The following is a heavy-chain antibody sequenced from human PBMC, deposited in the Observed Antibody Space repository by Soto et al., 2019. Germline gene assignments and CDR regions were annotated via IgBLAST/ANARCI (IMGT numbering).Heavy chain of an antibody. Sequence: EVQLLESGGGLVQPGGSLRLSCAASGFTFSSYAMSWVRQAPGKGLEWVSAISGSGGSTYYADSVKGRFTISRDNSKNTVYLQMNSLRAEDTAVYYCARRYCSSTSCYEGTAYYYYMDVWGKGTTVTVSS. CDR2: ISGSGGST. CDR1: GFTFSSYA. D-gene: IGHD2-2*01. CDR3: ARRYCSSTSCYEGTAYYYYMDV. V-gene: IGHV3-23*01. J-gene: IGHJ6*03.